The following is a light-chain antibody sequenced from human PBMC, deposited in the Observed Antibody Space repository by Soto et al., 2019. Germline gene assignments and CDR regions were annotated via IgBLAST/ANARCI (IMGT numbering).Light chain of an antibody. CDR3: MQGTQIPHT. Sequence: DVVMTQTPLSSPVTLGQPASISCRSRQSLVHSNGNTYLNWLQQRPGQPPRLPIYEISNRFSGVPDRFSGSGAGTDFTLKISRVEAEDVGVYYCMQGTQIPHTFGQGTKLEIK. J-gene: IGKJ2*01. CDR2: EIS. V-gene: IGKV2-24*01. CDR1: QSLVHSNGNTY.